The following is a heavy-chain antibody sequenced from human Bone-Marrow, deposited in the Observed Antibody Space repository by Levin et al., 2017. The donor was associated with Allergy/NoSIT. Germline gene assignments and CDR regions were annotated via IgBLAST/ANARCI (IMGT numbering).Heavy chain of an antibody. Sequence: ASVKVSCKASGYTFTSNYIHWVRQAPGQGLEWMGIINPTGGSTSYAQKFQGRITMTRDTSTSSVYMELSSLTSEDTAVYYCARGGKANINWGSGDYWGQGTLVTVSS. CDR2: INPTGGST. V-gene: IGHV1-46*01. CDR1: GYTFTSNY. J-gene: IGHJ4*02. CDR3: ARGGKANINWGSGDY. D-gene: IGHD7-27*01.